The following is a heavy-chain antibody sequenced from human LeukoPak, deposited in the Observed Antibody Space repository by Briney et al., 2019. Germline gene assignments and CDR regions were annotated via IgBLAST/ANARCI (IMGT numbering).Heavy chain of an antibody. J-gene: IGHJ6*02. CDR2: ISSSSSYI. D-gene: IGHD3-3*02. Sequence: PGGSLRLSCAASGFTFSSYSMNWVRQAPGRGLEWVSSISSSSSYIYYADSVKGRFTISRDNAKNALYLQMNSLRAEDAAVYYCARDSVRLATHGMDVWGQRTTVTVSS. CDR3: ARDSVRLATHGMDV. CDR1: GFTFSSYS. V-gene: IGHV3-21*01.